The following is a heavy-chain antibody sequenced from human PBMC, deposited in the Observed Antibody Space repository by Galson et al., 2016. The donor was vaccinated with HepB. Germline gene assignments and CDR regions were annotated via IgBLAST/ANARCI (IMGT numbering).Heavy chain of an antibody. D-gene: IGHD4-17*01. V-gene: IGHV3-33*01. CDR2: IWYDGSKK. CDR3: ARDPYGDNYYFDY. CDR1: GFTFSDYD. J-gene: IGHJ4*02. Sequence: SLRLSCAGSGFTFSDYDMHWVRQAPGKGLEWVAVIWYDGSKKYYADSVKGRFTVSRDNSKNTLYLQMNSLRDEDTAVYFCARDPYGDNYYFDYWCKGTLVTVSS.